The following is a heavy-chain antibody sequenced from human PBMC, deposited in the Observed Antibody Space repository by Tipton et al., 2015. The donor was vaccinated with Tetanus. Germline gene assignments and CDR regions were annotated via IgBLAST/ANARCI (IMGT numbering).Heavy chain of an antibody. CDR2: IYYSGST. Sequence: TLSLTCTVSGGSISSSSYYWGWIRQPPGKGLEWIGSIYYSGSTYYNPSLKSRVTISVDTSKNQFSLKLSSVTAADTAVYYCARHARSWGLFYYFDYWGQGTLVTVSS. V-gene: IGHV4-39*01. D-gene: IGHD7-27*01. J-gene: IGHJ4*02. CDR1: GGSISSSSYY. CDR3: ARHARSWGLFYYFDY.